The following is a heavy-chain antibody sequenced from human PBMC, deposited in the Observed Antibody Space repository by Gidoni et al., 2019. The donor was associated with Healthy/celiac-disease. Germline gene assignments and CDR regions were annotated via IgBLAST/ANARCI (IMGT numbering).Heavy chain of an antibody. CDR3: ARTIFGVEDYYYYMDV. J-gene: IGHJ6*03. CDR2: ISSSSSYT. D-gene: IGHD3-3*01. Sequence: QVQLVESGGGLVKPGGSLRLSCAASGFTFSDYYMSWIRQAPGKGLEWVSYISSSSSYTNYADSVKGRFTISRDNAKNSLYLQMNSLRAEDTAVYYCARTIFGVEDYYYYMDVWGKGTTVTVSS. CDR1: GFTFSDYY. V-gene: IGHV3-11*05.